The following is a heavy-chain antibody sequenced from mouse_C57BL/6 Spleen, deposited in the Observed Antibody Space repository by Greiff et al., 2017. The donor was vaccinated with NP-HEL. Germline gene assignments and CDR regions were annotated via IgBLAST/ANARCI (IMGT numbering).Heavy chain of an antibody. CDR1: GYTFTSYW. Sequence: QVQLQQPGAELVMPGASVKLSCKASGYTFTSYWMHWVKQRPGQGLEWIGEIDPSDSYTNYNQKFKGKSTLTVDKSSSTAYMQLGSLTSEDSAVYYCARSLITTGGPMDYWGQGTSVTVSS. CDR3: ARSLITTGGPMDY. J-gene: IGHJ4*01. V-gene: IGHV1-69*01. D-gene: IGHD1-1*01. CDR2: IDPSDSYT.